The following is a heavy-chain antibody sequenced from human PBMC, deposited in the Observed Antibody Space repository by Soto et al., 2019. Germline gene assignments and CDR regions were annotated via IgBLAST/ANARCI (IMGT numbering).Heavy chain of an antibody. D-gene: IGHD3-22*01. CDR2: RYDDAST. CDR1: GDSIRNRNYY. V-gene: IGHV4-39*01. J-gene: IGHJ4*02. Sequence: QLQLQESGPGLVKPSETLSLSCSVSGDSIRNRNYYWAWIRQPPGKGLEWIVSRYDDASTFYNPSLKRRVTISIDTSKKQLSLKVTSVTAADTAVYYCARGIYLGPSGYYVDLWGQGTLVTVSS. CDR3: ARGIYLGPSGYYVDL.